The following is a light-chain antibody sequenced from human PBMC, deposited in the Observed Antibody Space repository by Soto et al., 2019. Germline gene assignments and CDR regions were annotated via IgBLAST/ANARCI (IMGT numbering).Light chain of an antibody. CDR3: HQYGNSPQT. CDR1: QSVSSAN. J-gene: IGKJ1*01. V-gene: IGKV3-20*01. CDR2: GAS. Sequence: EIVFTQSPGTLSLSPGERATRSCRASQSVSSANFAWYQQKPGQDPRLLIYGASSRATGIPDRFSGSGSGTVFTLTINILEPDDFAVYYCHQYGNSPQTLGQGTKVDIK.